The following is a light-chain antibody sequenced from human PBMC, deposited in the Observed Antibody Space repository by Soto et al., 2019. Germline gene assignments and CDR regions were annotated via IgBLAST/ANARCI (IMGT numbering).Light chain of an antibody. CDR1: QSISSW. J-gene: IGKJ1*01. CDR3: QQYNSNSQT. Sequence: DIQMTQSPSTLSASVGDRVTITCRASQSISSWLAWYQQKPGKAPKLLIYGASSLESGVPSRFSGSGSGTEFTLTISSLQPDDFATYYCQQYNSNSQTFGQGTKVDIK. CDR2: GAS. V-gene: IGKV1-5*01.